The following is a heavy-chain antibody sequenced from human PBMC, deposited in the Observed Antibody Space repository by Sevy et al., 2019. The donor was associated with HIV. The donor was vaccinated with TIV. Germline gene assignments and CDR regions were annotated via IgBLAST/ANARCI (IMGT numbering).Heavy chain of an antibody. Sequence: GGSLRLSCAASGFTFDDYAMHWVRQAPGKGLEWVSGISWNSGSIGYADSVKGRFTISRDNAKNSLYLQMNRLRAEDTALYYCAKDSYYYDSSGYAGNYYYGMDVWGQGTTVTVSS. CDR2: ISWNSGSI. V-gene: IGHV3-9*01. CDR1: GFTFDDYA. J-gene: IGHJ6*02. CDR3: AKDSYYYDSSGYAGNYYYGMDV. D-gene: IGHD3-22*01.